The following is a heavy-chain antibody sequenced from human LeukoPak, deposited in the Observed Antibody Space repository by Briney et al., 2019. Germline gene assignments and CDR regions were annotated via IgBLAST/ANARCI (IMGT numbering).Heavy chain of an antibody. J-gene: IGHJ3*02. D-gene: IGHD3-10*01. CDR3: ARSRTYYGSRGPDAFGI. V-gene: IGHV3-21*01. CDR2: ISSSSSYV. Sequence: GGSRRLSCAASGFTFSSYGMNWVRQAPGKGLEWVSSISSSSSYVYYADSLEGRFTISRDNGQTSLYLQMNSLRAEDTAVYYCARSRTYYGSRGPDAFGIWGQGTRVTVSS. CDR1: GFTFSSYG.